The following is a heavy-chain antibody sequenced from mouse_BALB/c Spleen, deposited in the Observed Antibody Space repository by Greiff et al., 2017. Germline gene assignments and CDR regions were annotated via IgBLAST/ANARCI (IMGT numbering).Heavy chain of an antibody. CDR1: GFTFNTYA. V-gene: IGHV10-1*02. CDR3: VRQNYGILAMDY. D-gene: IGHD2-1*01. Sequence: EVMLVESGGGLVQPKGSLKLSCAASGFTFNTYAMNWVRQAPGKGLEWVARIRSKSNNYATYYADSVKDRFTISRDDSQSMLYLQMNNLKTEDTAMYYCVRQNYGILAMDYWGQGTSVTVSS. CDR2: IRSKSNNYAT. J-gene: IGHJ4*01.